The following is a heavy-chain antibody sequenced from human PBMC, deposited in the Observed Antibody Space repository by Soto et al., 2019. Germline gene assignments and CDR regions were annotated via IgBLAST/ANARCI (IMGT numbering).Heavy chain of an antibody. D-gene: IGHD3-10*01. V-gene: IGHV2-5*02. CDR3: AHAYGRRALY. Sequence: QITLKESGPTLVKPTQTLTLTCTFSGFSLTTDRVGVGWIRQPPGEALEWLAVIYWDDSKTYRPSLESRLTVAKDTSKNQVALTITNKASLATATYYCAHAYGRRALYWGQGTLVTVSS. J-gene: IGHJ4*02. CDR2: IYWDDSK. CDR1: GFSLTTDRVG.